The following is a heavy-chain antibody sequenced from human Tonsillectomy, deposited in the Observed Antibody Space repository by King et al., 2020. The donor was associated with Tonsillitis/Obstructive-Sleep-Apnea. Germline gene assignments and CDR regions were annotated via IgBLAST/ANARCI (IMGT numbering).Heavy chain of an antibody. Sequence: VQLVESGGGLVQPGRSLRLSCAASGFTFDDYAMYWVRQAPGKGLEWVSGISWNSGTIVYADSVKGRFTIPRDNAKNSLYLQMNSLRTEATALYYCAKDIIIEETGTPGDAFDMWGQGKMVTVSS. CDR3: AKDIIIEETGTPGDAFDM. D-gene: IGHD6-13*01. CDR2: ISWNSGTI. CDR1: GFTFDDYA. J-gene: IGHJ3*02. V-gene: IGHV3-9*01.